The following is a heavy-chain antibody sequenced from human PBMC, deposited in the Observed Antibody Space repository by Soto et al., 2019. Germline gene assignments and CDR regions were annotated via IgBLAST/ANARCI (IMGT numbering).Heavy chain of an antibody. D-gene: IGHD2-15*01. CDR1: GYTFTGYY. Sequence: ASVKVSCKASGYTFTGYYMHWVRQAPGQGLEWMGWINPNSGGTNYAQKFQGRVTMTRDTSISTAYMELSRLRFDDTAVYYCARDLRMMGRYCSGGSCYSAGYYGMDVWGQGTTVTVSS. CDR3: ARDLRMMGRYCSGGSCYSAGYYGMDV. V-gene: IGHV1-2*02. J-gene: IGHJ6*02. CDR2: INPNSGGT.